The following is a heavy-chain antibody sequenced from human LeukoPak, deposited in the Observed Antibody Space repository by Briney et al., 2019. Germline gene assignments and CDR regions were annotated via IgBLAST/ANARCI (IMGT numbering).Heavy chain of an antibody. CDR3: AREVSGTIDY. Sequence: GASVKVSFKASGGTFSSYAISWVRQAPGQGLEWMGRIIPILGIANYAQKFQGRVTITADKSTSTAYMELRSLRSDDTAVYYCAREVSGTIDYWGQGTLVTVSS. CDR1: GGTFSSYA. J-gene: IGHJ4*02. CDR2: IIPILGIA. V-gene: IGHV1-69*04. D-gene: IGHD2-2*01.